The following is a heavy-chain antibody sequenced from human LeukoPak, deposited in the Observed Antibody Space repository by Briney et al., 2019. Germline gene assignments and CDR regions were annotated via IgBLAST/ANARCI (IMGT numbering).Heavy chain of an antibody. D-gene: IGHD6-19*01. CDR1: GFTLYDHA. CDR3: AKDSSGWYRKGYFDL. V-gene: IGHV3-74*01. Sequence: TGGSLRLSCAASGFTLYDHAMHWVRQAPGKGLVWVSRINSHGSSTSYADSVKGRFTISRDNAKNTLYLQMNSLRAEDTAVYYCAKDSSGWYRKGYFDLWGRGTLVTVSS. J-gene: IGHJ2*01. CDR2: INSHGSST.